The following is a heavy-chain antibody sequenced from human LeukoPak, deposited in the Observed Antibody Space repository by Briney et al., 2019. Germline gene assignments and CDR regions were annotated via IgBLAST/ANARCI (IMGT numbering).Heavy chain of an antibody. CDR1: GFTFSSYG. Sequence: GGSLRLSCAASGFTFSSYGMHWVRQAPGKGLEWVAVIWYDGSNKYYADSVKGRFTISRDNSKNTLYLQMNSLRAEDTAVYYCARQGSSGWYVVLDYWGQGTLVTVSS. J-gene: IGHJ4*02. CDR2: IWYDGSNK. D-gene: IGHD6-19*01. CDR3: ARQGSSGWYVVLDY. V-gene: IGHV3-33*01.